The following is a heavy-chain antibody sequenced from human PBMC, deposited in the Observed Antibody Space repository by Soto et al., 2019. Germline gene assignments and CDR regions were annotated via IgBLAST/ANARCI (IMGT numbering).Heavy chain of an antibody. CDR3: ARVEGSGWRIDY. D-gene: IGHD6-19*01. Sequence: PSETLSLTCAVYGGSFSGYYWSWIRQPPGKGLEWIGEINHSGSTNYNPSLKSRVTISVDTSKNQFSLKLSSVTAADTAVYYCARVEGSGWRIDYWGQGTLVTVSS. J-gene: IGHJ4*02. CDR1: GGSFSGYY. CDR2: INHSGST. V-gene: IGHV4-34*01.